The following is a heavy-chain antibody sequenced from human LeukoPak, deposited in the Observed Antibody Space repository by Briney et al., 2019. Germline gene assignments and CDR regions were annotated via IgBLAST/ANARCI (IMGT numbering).Heavy chain of an antibody. V-gene: IGHV4-59*12. CDR3: VRYKGDF. CDR2: IYYSGST. Sequence: SETLSLTCTVSGGSISSYYWSWIRQPPGKGLEWIGYIYYSGSTNYNPSLKSRVTISVDTSKNQFSLKLTSVTAADTAVYYCVRYKGDFWGQGTLVTVSS. CDR1: GGSISSYY. J-gene: IGHJ4*02. D-gene: IGHD1-1*01.